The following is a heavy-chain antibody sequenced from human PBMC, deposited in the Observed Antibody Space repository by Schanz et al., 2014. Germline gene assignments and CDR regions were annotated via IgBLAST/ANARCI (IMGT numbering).Heavy chain of an antibody. CDR2: IWYDGSNK. J-gene: IGHJ6*02. D-gene: IGHD2-15*01. Sequence: QVQLVASGGGVVQFGGSLRLSCAASGFIFSNYGMHWVRQAPGKGLEWVAFIWYDGSNKYYADSVKGRFTISRDNSENTLYLQMNSLSADDTAVFYCAKGMGYCSGGTCYDYYYYGLDVWGQGTTVTVSS. CDR3: AKGMGYCSGGTCYDYYYYGLDV. V-gene: IGHV3-30*02. CDR1: GFIFSNYG.